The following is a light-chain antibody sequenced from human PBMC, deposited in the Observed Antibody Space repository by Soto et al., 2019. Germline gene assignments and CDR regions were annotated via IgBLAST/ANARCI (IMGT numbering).Light chain of an antibody. CDR1: SSNIGSNS. Sequence: QSVLTQPPSASGTPGQRVTISCSGSSSNIGSNSVNWYQQLPGTAPKLLMYSSNQRPSGVPDRFSGSKSGTSASLAISGLQSEDEADCYCAAWDDSLNGVVFGGGTKLTVL. CDR3: AAWDDSLNGVV. V-gene: IGLV1-44*01. J-gene: IGLJ2*01. CDR2: SSN.